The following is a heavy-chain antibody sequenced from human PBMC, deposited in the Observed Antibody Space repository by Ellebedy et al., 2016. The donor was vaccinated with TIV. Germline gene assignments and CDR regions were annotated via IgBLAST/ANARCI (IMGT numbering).Heavy chain of an antibody. Sequence: GESLKISCAASGFTFRNYAINWVRQAPGKGLEWVSVIGGIVENTFYADSVKGRFTISRDNSKNTLYLQMHRLRVDDTAIYYCARDKGRTPANLDVWGQGTAVTVSS. CDR2: IGGIVENT. CDR3: ARDKGRTPANLDV. D-gene: IGHD2-15*01. J-gene: IGHJ6*02. V-gene: IGHV3-23*01. CDR1: GFTFRNYA.